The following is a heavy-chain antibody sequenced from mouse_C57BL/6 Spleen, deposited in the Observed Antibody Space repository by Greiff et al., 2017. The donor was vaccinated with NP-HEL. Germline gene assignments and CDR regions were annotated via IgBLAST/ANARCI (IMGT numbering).Heavy chain of an antibody. V-gene: IGHV1-80*01. CDR1: GYAFSSYW. Sequence: VQLQQSGAELVKPGASVKISCKASGYAFSSYWMNWVKQRPGKGLEWIGQIYPGDGDTNYNGKFKGKATLTADKSSSTAYMQLSSLTSEDSAVYFCARDYGSSFYFDYWGQGTTLTDSS. D-gene: IGHD1-1*01. CDR3: ARDYGSSFYFDY. J-gene: IGHJ2*01. CDR2: IYPGDGDT.